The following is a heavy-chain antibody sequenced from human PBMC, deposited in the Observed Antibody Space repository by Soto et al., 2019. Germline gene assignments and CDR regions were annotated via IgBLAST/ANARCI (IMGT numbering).Heavy chain of an antibody. CDR2: ISSSSSYI. V-gene: IGHV3-21*01. CDR1: GFTFSSYS. J-gene: IGHJ4*02. Sequence: EVQLVESGGGLVKPGGSLRLSCAASGFTFSSYSMNWVRQAPGKGLEWVSSISSSSSYIYYADSVKGRFTISRDNAKNSLYMQMNSLRAEDTAVYYCASDPGIAVAGDYCGQGTLVTVSS. CDR3: ASDPGIAVAGDY. D-gene: IGHD6-19*01.